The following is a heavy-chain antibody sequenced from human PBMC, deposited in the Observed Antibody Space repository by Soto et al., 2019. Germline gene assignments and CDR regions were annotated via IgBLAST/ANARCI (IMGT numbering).Heavy chain of an antibody. J-gene: IGHJ5*02. V-gene: IGHV1-69*13. CDR2: IIPIFGTA. D-gene: IGHD3-22*01. CDR1: GGTFSSYA. CDR3: ARPVKRFTMIVGAPTVVDGPNPLQALP. Sequence: SVKVSCKASGGTFSSYAISWVRQAPGQGLEWMGGIIPIFGTANYAQKFQGRVTITADESTSTAYMELSSLRSEDTAVYYCARPVKRFTMIVGAPTVVDGPNPLQALPWG.